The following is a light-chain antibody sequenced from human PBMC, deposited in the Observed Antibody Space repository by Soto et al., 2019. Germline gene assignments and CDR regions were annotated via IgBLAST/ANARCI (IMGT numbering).Light chain of an antibody. Sequence: QSALTQPASVSGSPGQSSTISCTGTSSDVAGYNYVSWYQQHPGKAPKLMMYDVSNRPSGVSNRFSGSKSGNTASLTISGLQAEDEADYYCSSYTSSSTHNYVFGTGTKLTVL. CDR1: SSDVAGYNY. CDR2: DVS. CDR3: SSYTSSSTHNYV. V-gene: IGLV2-14*01. J-gene: IGLJ1*01.